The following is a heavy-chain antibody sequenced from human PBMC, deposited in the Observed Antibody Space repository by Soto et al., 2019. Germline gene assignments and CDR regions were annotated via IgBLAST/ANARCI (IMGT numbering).Heavy chain of an antibody. CDR2: INPSGGST. CDR3: ARDSTVTTHYYYYYGMDV. V-gene: IGHV1-46*01. CDR1: GYRFTSYY. Sequence: AAVKLSWNASGYRFTSYYMRWVQHSPGQGLEWMGIINPSGGSTSYAQKFQGRVTMTRDTSTSTVYMELSSLRSEDTAVYYCARDSTVTTHYYYYYGMDVWGQGTTVTVYS. D-gene: IGHD4-17*01. J-gene: IGHJ6*02.